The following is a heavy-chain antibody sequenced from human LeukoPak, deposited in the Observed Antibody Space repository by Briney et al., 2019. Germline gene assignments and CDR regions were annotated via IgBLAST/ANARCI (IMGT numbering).Heavy chain of an antibody. V-gene: IGHV4-31*03. D-gene: IGHD3-10*01. Sequence: SESLSLTCTVSRGSISSGGYYWSWIRQHPGKGLEWIGYIYYSGSTYYNPSLKSRVTISVDTSKNQFSLKLSSVTAADTAVYYCARGLSSGSYPFYFDYWGQGTLVTVSS. CDR1: RGSISSGGYY. J-gene: IGHJ4*02. CDR3: ARGLSSGSYPFYFDY. CDR2: IYYSGST.